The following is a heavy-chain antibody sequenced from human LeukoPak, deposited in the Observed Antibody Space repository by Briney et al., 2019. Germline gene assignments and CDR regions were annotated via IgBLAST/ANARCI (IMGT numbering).Heavy chain of an antibody. CDR3: ARGKQWLVDNWFDP. Sequence: SETLSLTCAVYGGSFSGYYWSWIRQPPGKGLEWIGEINHSGSTNYNPSLKSRVTISVDTSKNQFSLKLSSVTAADTAVYYCARGKQWLVDNWFDPWGQGTLVTVSS. V-gene: IGHV4-34*01. D-gene: IGHD6-19*01. CDR1: GGSFSGYY. CDR2: INHSGST. J-gene: IGHJ5*02.